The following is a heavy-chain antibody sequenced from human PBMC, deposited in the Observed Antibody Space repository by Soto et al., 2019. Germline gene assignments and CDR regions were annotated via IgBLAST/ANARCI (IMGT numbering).Heavy chain of an antibody. CDR2: ISYDGGNN. V-gene: IGHV3-30-3*01. CDR3: ARETVAAFDF. D-gene: IGHD6-19*01. Sequence: VGSLRLSCAASGFTFSTYDMHWVRQAPGQGLEWVAVISYDGGNNYYADSVKGRFTVSRDNSKNTLYLQMSSLRVEDTAVYYCARETVAAFDFWGQRTLVTVSS. J-gene: IGHJ4*02. CDR1: GFTFSTYD.